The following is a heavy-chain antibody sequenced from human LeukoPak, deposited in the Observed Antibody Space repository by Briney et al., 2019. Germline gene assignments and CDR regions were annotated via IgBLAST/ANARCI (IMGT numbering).Heavy chain of an antibody. V-gene: IGHV4-59*01. CDR1: GGSISSYY. CDR3: ARITYGPPDY. J-gene: IGHJ4*02. D-gene: IGHD4-17*01. Sequence: SETLSLTCTVYGGSISSYYWSWIRQPPGKGLEGIGYIYDTGSTNYNPSLKSRVTISIDTSKNQFSLNLRSVTAADTAVYYCARITYGPPDYWGQGTLVTVSS. CDR2: IYDTGST.